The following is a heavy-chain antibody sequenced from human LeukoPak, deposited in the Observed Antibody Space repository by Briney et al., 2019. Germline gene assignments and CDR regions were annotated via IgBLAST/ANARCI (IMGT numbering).Heavy chain of an antibody. V-gene: IGHV3-7*01. CDR2: IKEDGSEK. Sequence: GGSLRLSCAASGFTFSSYWMTWVRQAPGKGLEWVANIKEDGSEKYYMDSVKGRFTISRDNAKNSLYLQMKSLRAEDTAVYYCARDPLNLRFLEWTDAFDIWGQGTMVTVSS. J-gene: IGHJ3*02. D-gene: IGHD3-3*01. CDR1: GFTFSSYW. CDR3: ARDPLNLRFLEWTDAFDI.